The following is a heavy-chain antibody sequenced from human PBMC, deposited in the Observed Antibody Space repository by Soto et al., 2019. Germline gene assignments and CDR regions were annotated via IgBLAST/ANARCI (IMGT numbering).Heavy chain of an antibody. J-gene: IGHJ4*02. CDR1: GFTVSSNY. CDR3: FKSVVAAKTSFDY. Sequence: EVQLVETGGGLIQPGGSLRLSCAASGFTVSSNYMSWVRQAPGKGLEWDSVIYSGGSTYYADSVKGRFTISRDNSKNTLYLEMNSLRAEDTAEYYCFKSVVAAKTSFDYWGQGTLVTVSS. D-gene: IGHD2-15*01. V-gene: IGHV3-53*02. CDR2: IYSGGST.